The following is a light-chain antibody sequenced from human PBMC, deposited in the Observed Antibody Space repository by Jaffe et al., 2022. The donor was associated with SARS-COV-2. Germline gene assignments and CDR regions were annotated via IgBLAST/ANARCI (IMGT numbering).Light chain of an antibody. Sequence: DIQMTQSPSSLSASVGDRVTITCRASQSISTYLNWYQQKPGKAPKVLIYDASTLQSGVPLRFSGSGSGTDFTLTISSLQAEDFATYYCQQSLSTGDTFGPGTKVHIK. CDR1: QSISTY. CDR3: QQSLSTGDT. V-gene: IGKV1-39*01. J-gene: IGKJ3*01. CDR2: DAS.